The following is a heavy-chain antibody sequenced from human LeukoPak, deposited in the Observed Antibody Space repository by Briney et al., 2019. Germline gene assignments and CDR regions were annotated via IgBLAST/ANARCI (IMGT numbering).Heavy chain of an antibody. V-gene: IGHV1-2*02. CDR1: GYTFTGYY. D-gene: IGHD6-13*01. CDR2: INPNSGGT. CDR3: ARGGSPYSSSWYSAGFDP. J-gene: IGHJ5*02. Sequence: GASVKVSCKASGYTFTGYYMHWVRQAPGQGLEWMGWINPNSGGTSYAQKFQGRVTMTRDMSTSTVYMELSSLRSEDAAVYYCARGGSPYSSSWYSAGFDPWGQGTLVTVSS.